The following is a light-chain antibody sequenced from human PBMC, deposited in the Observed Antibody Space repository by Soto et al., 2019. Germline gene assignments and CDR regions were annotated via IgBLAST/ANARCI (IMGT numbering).Light chain of an antibody. Sequence: EIVLTQSPGTLSLSPGERATLSCRASQSVSNNYLAWYQQKPGQAPRLRIYGASRRATGIPDRFSGSGSGTGVTLTISRLEPEDFAVYYWQQDGSSGTFGQGTKVEIK. V-gene: IGKV3-20*01. CDR2: GAS. CDR3: QQDGSSGT. J-gene: IGKJ1*01. CDR1: QSVSNNY.